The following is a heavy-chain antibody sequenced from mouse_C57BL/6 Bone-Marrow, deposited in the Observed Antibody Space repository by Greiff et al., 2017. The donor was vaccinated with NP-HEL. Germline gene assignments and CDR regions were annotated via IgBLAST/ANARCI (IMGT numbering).Heavy chain of an antibody. J-gene: IGHJ2*01. Sequence: QVQLQQPGAELVRPGSSVKLSCKASGYTFTSYWMDWVKQRPGQGLEWIGNIYPSDSETHYNQKFKDKATLTVDKSSSTAYMQLSSLTSEDSAVYYCARWDSNYDFDYWGQGTTLTVSS. V-gene: IGHV1-61*01. CDR2: IYPSDSET. CDR3: ARWDSNYDFDY. D-gene: IGHD2-5*01. CDR1: GYTFTSYW.